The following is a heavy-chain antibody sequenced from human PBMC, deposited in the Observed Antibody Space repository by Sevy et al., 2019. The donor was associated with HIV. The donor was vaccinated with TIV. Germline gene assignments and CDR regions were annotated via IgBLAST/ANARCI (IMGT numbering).Heavy chain of an antibody. CDR2: ISSSSTI. D-gene: IGHD6-13*01. CDR1: GFTFSSYS. Sequence: GGSLRLSCAASGFTFSSYSMNWVRQAPGKGLEWVSYISSSSTIYYADSVKGRFTISRDNAKNSLYLQMNSLRAEDTAVYYCAGFSSSWYYSDYWGQGTLVTVSS. CDR3: AGFSSSWYYSDY. J-gene: IGHJ4*02. V-gene: IGHV3-48*01.